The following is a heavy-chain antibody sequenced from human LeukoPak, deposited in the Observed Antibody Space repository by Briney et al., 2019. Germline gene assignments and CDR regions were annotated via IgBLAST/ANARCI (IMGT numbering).Heavy chain of an antibody. V-gene: IGHV4-59*01. D-gene: IGHD2-15*01. Sequence: PSETLSLTCTVSGGSISSYYWSWIRQPPGKGLEWIGYIYYSGSTNYNPSLKSRVTISVDTSKNQFSLKLSSVTAADTAVYYCARSAGPYSLGAFDIWGQGTMVTVSS. CDR1: GGSISSYY. CDR2: IYYSGST. CDR3: ARSAGPYSLGAFDI. J-gene: IGHJ3*02.